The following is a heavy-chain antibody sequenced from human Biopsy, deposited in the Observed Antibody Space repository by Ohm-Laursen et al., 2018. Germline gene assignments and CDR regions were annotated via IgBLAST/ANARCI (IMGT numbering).Heavy chain of an antibody. CDR2: IWYDGTNE. CDR1: GFTFGHYA. D-gene: IGHD6-19*01. V-gene: IGHV3-33*04. CDR3: ARGLSSGWYGYFDV. J-gene: IGHJ2*01. Sequence: LSLTCAASGFTFGHYAMHWVRQAPGKGLEWISLIWYDGTNEDYADSVKGRFTISRDNSKNTPYLQINTLTLEDTAFYYCARGLSSGWYGYFDVWGRGTLVTVSS.